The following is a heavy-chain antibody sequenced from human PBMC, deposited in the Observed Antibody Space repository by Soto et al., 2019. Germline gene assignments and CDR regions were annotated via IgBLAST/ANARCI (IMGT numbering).Heavy chain of an antibody. CDR3: ARSPHIQLWSYPSDY. CDR2: IYYSGST. D-gene: IGHD5-18*01. V-gene: IGHV4-39*07. CDR1: GGSISSSSYY. Sequence: PSETRSLTCTVSGGSISSSSYYWGWIRQPPGKGLEWIGSIYYSGSTYYNPSLKSRVTISVDTSRNQFSLKLSSVTAADTAVYYCARSPHIQLWSYPSDYWGQGTLVTVSS. J-gene: IGHJ4*02.